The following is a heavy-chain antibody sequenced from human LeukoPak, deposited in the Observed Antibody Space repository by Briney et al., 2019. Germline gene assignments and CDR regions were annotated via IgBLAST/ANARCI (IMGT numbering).Heavy chain of an antibody. V-gene: IGHV3-33*01. Sequence: PGRSLRLSCAASGFTFSSYGMHWVRQAPGKGLEWVAVIWYDGSNKYYADSVKGRFTISRDNSKNTLYLQMNSLRAEDTAVYYCAREGLGYGDFDYWGQGTLVTVSS. CDR1: GFTFSSYG. D-gene: IGHD5-18*01. CDR2: IWYDGSNK. J-gene: IGHJ4*02. CDR3: AREGLGYGDFDY.